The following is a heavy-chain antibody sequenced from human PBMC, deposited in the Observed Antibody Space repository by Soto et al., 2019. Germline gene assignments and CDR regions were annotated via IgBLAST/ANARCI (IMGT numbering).Heavy chain of an antibody. V-gene: IGHV4-39*01. Sequence: TLSLTCTVSGGSINNGDYFWGWIRQPPGKGLEWIGSVYHSGTTNYNPSLKSRVTISVDTSKNQFSLNLRSVTAADTAVYYCAKVVVGAPRHPDFDSWGQGTLVTVSS. J-gene: IGHJ4*02. D-gene: IGHD2-15*01. CDR3: AKVVVGAPRHPDFDS. CDR2: VYHSGTT. CDR1: GGSINNGDYF.